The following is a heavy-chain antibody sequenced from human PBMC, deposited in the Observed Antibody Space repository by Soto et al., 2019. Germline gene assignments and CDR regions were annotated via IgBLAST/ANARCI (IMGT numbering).Heavy chain of an antibody. CDR2: ISGSGGST. CDR3: ALPYSYGPAGEGNPYYGMDV. D-gene: IGHD5-18*01. Sequence: PGGSLRLSCAASGFTFSSYAMSWVRQAPGKGLEWVSAISGSGGSTYYADSVKGRFTISRDNSKNTLYLQMNSLRAEDTAVYYCALPYSYGPAGEGNPYYGMDVWGQGTTVTVSS. J-gene: IGHJ6*02. CDR1: GFTFSSYA. V-gene: IGHV3-23*01.